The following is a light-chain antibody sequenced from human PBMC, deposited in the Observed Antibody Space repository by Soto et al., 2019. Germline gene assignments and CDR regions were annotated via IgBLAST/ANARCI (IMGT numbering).Light chain of an antibody. V-gene: IGKV3-15*01. CDR2: DAS. Sequence: EIVMTQSPATLSVSAGERATLSCRASQSVGSDLAWYQQTPGQAPRLLIYDASTRAPGIPDRFSGNGSGTEVTLTISSLQSDDFAVYSCYHVNNWPPWTFGQGTKVEIK. CDR3: YHVNNWPPWT. CDR1: QSVGSD. J-gene: IGKJ1*01.